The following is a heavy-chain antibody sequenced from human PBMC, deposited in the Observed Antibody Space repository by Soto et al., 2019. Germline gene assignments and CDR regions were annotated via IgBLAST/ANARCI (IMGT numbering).Heavy chain of an antibody. CDR3: GKESVPFYDIWSGYYYYGIDV. V-gene: IGHV3-23*01. J-gene: IGHJ6*02. D-gene: IGHD3-3*01. Sequence: EVQLLESGGGLVQPGGSLRLSCAASGFSSSNYAMSWVRQAPGKGLEWVSGFTGSGGSTYYADSVKGRFTISRDNSRNTLYLQMDSLRAEDTAVYYCGKESVPFYDIWSGYYYYGIDVWGQGTTVTVSS. CDR1: GFSSSNYA. CDR2: FTGSGGST.